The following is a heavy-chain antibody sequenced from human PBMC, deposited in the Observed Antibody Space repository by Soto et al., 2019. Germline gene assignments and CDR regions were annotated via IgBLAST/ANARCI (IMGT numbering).Heavy chain of an antibody. CDR1: GFTFSTYA. V-gene: IGHV3-64D*06. CDR2: TLSDGGST. Sequence: GGSLRLSCSASGFTFSTYAMHWVRQAPGKGLEYVSGTLSDGGSTYYADSVKGRFTISRDNSKNTLFLQMSSLRAEDTAVYYCVQDRSTTAAQYGTLHIWGQGTMVTVSS. CDR3: VQDRSTTAAQYGTLHI. D-gene: IGHD1-26*01. J-gene: IGHJ3*02.